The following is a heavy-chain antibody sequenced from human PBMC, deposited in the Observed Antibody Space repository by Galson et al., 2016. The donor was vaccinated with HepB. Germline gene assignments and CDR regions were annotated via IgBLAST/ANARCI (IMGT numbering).Heavy chain of an antibody. CDR1: GFILRDYY. CDR2: TRNRARSYTT. CDR3: TRTGLGDFDY. Sequence: SLRLSCAASGFILRDYYMDWVRQAPGKGLEWVGRTRNRARSYTTDYVASVKGRFTISRDNSKGSVYLHMNGLKPEDTAIYYCTRTGLGDFDYWGRGTLVTVSS. V-gene: IGHV3-72*01. J-gene: IGHJ4*02.